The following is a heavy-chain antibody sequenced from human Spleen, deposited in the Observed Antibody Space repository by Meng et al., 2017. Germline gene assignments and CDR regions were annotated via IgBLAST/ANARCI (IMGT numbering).Heavy chain of an antibody. D-gene: IGHD4-17*01. CDR3: ARVPASLDYGDFVRIDFDS. J-gene: IGHJ4*02. CDR2: INAVFGTT. V-gene: IGHV1-69*05. CDR1: GGIFSNYV. Sequence: SVKVSCKALGGIFSNYVIGWVRQAPGQGLEWMGGINAVFGTTNYAQKFQGRVTITTDESTSTVYMELNRLTSEGTAVYFCARVPASLDYGDFVRIDFDSWGQGTLVTVSS.